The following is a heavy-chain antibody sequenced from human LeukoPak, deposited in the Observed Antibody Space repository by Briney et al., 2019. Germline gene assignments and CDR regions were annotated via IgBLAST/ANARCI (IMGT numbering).Heavy chain of an antibody. J-gene: IGHJ6*03. CDR1: GRSISSYY. Sequence: SETLSLTCTVSGRSISSYYWSWIRQPAGKGLEWIGRIYTSGSTNYNPSLKSRVTISVDTSKNQFSLKLSSVTAADTAVYYCARDLRSGSYYRYYYYMDVWGKGTTVTVSS. D-gene: IGHD1-26*01. V-gene: IGHV4-4*07. CDR3: ARDLRSGSYYRYYYYMDV. CDR2: IYTSGST.